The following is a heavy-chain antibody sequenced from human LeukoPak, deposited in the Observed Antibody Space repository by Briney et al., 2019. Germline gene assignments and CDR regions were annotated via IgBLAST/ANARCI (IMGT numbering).Heavy chain of an antibody. CDR2: ISTHDVNT. CDR1: GYTFTSSG. CDR3: ATDLGYCSSTTCDTFDY. V-gene: IGHV1-18*01. D-gene: IGHD2-2*01. Sequence: ASVKVSCKASGYTFTSSGISWVRQAPGQGLEWMGWISTHDVNTKYAQKLQGRVTLTTDTSTSTAYMELRSLRSDDTAVYYCATDLGYCSSTTCDTFDYWGQGALITVSS. J-gene: IGHJ4*02.